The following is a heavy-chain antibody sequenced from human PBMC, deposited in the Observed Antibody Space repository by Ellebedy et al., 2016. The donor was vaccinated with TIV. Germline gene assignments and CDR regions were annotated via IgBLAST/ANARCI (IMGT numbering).Heavy chain of an antibody. CDR2: ISAYSGDT. CDR3: ARAYCSSITCYFDY. CDR1: GYTFTNYG. D-gene: IGHD2-2*01. J-gene: IGHJ4*02. Sequence: ASVKVSCXASGYTFTNYGISWVRQAPGQGLEWMGWISAYSGDTNYGQKLRGRVTMTTDTSTSTAHMEMGSLGSDDTAVYYCARAYCSSITCYFDYWGQGTLVTVSS. V-gene: IGHV1-18*01.